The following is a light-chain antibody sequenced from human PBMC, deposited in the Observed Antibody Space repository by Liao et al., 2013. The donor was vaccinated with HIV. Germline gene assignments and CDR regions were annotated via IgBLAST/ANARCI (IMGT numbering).Light chain of an antibody. J-gene: IGLJ1*01. CDR2: KDS. CDR1: ILAKKY. CDR3: QSADSSGTYRRV. V-gene: IGLV3-25*03. Sequence: SYELTQPSSVSVSPGQTARITCSGDILAKKYTRWFQQKPGQAPVLVIYKDSERPSGIPERFSGSSSGTTVTLTISGVQAEDEADYYCQSADSSGTYRRVFGTGTKVTVL.